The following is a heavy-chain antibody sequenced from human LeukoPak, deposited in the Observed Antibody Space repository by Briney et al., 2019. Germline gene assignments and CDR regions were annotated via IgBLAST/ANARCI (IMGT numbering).Heavy chain of an antibody. CDR2: ISAYNGNT. V-gene: IGHV1-18*01. D-gene: IGHD3-3*01. J-gene: IGHJ4*02. CDR1: GYTFTSYG. CDR3: ATYYDFWSGNDY. Sequence: ASVKVSCKASGYTFTSYGISWVRQAPGQGLEWMGWISAYNGNTNYAQKLQGRVTITTDESTSTAYMELSSLRSEDTAVYYCATYYDFWSGNDYWGQGTLVTVSS.